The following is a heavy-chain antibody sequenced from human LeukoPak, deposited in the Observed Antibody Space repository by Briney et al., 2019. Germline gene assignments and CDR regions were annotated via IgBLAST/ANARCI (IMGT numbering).Heavy chain of an antibody. V-gene: IGHV3-7*03. CDR1: GFTFTTYW. CDR2: INQDGTEK. J-gene: IGHJ6*03. CDR3: AREEAGSSVGYDYYYYMDV. Sequence: PGGSLRLSCAASGFTFTTYWMTWVRQAPGKGLEGVANINQDGTEKYYVDSVKGRFTISRDNAKNSLYLQMNSLRAEDTALYHCAREEAGSSVGYDYYYYMDVWGKGTTVTISS. D-gene: IGHD5-12*01.